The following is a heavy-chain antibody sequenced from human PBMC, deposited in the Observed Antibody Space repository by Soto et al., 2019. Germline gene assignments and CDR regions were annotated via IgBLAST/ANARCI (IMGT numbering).Heavy chain of an antibody. V-gene: IGHV1-2*02. CDR1: GYTFTGYY. D-gene: IGHD3-22*01. CDR3: ARDYYDSSGYYYGNWFDP. J-gene: IGHJ5*02. CDR2: INPNSGGT. Sequence: GASLKVSCKASGYTFTGYYMHWVRQAPGQGLEWMGWINPNSGGTNYAQKFQGRVTMTRDTSISTAYMELSRLRSNDTAVYYCARDYYDSSGYYYGNWFDPWGQGTLVTVSS.